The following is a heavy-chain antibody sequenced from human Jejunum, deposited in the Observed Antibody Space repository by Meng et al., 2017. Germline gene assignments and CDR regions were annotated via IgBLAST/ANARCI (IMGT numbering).Heavy chain of an antibody. CDR2: ISWNGGKV. Sequence: GESLKISCAASGFPFYDYGMSWVCQAPGKGLEWVSGISWNGGKVGYADSVTGRFTISRDNAKNKTSLYLQLNSLISEDTALYYCARYWYRDYYYYGMDVWGQGTTVTVSS. D-gene: IGHD6-13*01. V-gene: IGHV3-20*04. CDR1: GFPFYDYG. J-gene: IGHJ6*02. CDR3: ARYWYRDYYYYGMDV.